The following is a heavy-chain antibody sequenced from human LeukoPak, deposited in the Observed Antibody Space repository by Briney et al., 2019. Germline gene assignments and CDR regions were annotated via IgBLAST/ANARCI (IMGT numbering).Heavy chain of an antibody. Sequence: SETLSLTCTVSGYSISSGYYWGWIRQPPGKGLEWIGIIYHSGSTYFNPSLKGRVTISVDTSKNQFSLKLTSVTAADTAVYYCARDVPTVQLWRTDAFDIWGQGTMVTVSS. CDR2: IYHSGST. J-gene: IGHJ3*02. CDR1: GYSISSGYY. CDR3: ARDVPTVQLWRTDAFDI. D-gene: IGHD5-18*01. V-gene: IGHV4-38-2*02.